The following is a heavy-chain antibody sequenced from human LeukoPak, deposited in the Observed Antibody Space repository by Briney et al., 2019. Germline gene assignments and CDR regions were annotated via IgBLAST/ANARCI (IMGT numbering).Heavy chain of an antibody. J-gene: IGHJ3*02. D-gene: IGHD3-3*01. V-gene: IGHV1-8*01. CDR1: GYTFTSYD. CDR3: ARYITISDAFDI. CDR2: MNPNSGNT. Sequence: GASVKVSCKASGYTFTSYDINWVRQATGQGLEWMGWMNPNSGNTGYAQKFQGRVTMTRNTSISTAYMELSSLRSEDTAVYYCARYITISDAFDIWGQGTMVTVSS.